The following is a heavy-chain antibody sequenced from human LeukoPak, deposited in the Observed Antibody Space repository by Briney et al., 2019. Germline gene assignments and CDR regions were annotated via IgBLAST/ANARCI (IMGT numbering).Heavy chain of an antibody. Sequence: SETLSLTCTVSGDSISSGGYYWSWIRQHPGKGLEWIGYIYHSGSTYYNPSLKSRVTISVDTSKNQFSLKVNSVTAADTAVYYCARDFRRGYSYGTLDYWGQGTLVTVSS. V-gene: IGHV4-31*03. CDR1: GDSISSGGYY. CDR2: IYHSGST. D-gene: IGHD5-18*01. CDR3: ARDFRRGYSYGTLDY. J-gene: IGHJ4*02.